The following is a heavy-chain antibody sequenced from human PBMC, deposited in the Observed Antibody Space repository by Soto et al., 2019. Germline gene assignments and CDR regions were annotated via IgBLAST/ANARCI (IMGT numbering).Heavy chain of an antibody. CDR1: GGSVSSGSYY. CDR2: IYYSGST. J-gene: IGHJ4*02. CDR3: ATLVGARSHYFDS. V-gene: IGHV4-61*01. D-gene: IGHD1-26*01. Sequence: ASETLSLTCTVSGGSVSSGSYYWSWIRQPPGKGLEWIGYIYYSGSTNYNPSLKSRVTISVDTSKNQFSLKLSSVTAADTAVYYCATLVGARSHYFDSWGQGTLVTVSS.